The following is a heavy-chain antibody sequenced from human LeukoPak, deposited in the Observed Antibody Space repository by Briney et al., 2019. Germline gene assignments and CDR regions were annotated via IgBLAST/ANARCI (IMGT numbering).Heavy chain of an antibody. D-gene: IGHD4-17*01. J-gene: IGHJ4*02. V-gene: IGHV3-48*04. CDR3: ARKMTSVTTFDY. Sequence: GGSLRLSCAASGFIFSNYQMNWVRQAPGKGREWVSYIHDSSGTIHYADSVKGRFTISRDNAKNSLYLQMNSLRAEDTAVYYCARKMTSVTTFDYWGQGTLVTVSS. CDR1: GFIFSNYQ. CDR2: IHDSSGTI.